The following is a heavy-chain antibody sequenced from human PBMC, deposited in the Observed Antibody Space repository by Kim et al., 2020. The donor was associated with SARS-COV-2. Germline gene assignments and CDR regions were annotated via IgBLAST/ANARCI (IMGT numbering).Heavy chain of an antibody. CDR2: ISTDSGAT. CDR1: GYTFTDYS. Sequence: ASVKVSCKASGYTFTDYSIHWVRQAPGRGLEWMAWISTDSGATNNAQKVQDRITLTRDTSINTTYMELRSLRSDDTAAYFCARGDTVVASRYYYAMDVWSQETTVTVSS. D-gene: IGHD2-21*01. CDR3: ARGDTVVASRYYYAMDV. V-gene: IGHV1-2*02. J-gene: IGHJ6*02.